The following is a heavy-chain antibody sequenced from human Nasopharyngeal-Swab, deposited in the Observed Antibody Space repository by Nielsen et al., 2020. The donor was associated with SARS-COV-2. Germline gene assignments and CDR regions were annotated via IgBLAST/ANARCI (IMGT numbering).Heavy chain of an antibody. V-gene: IGHV4-59*08. CDR1: GGSISSYY. CDR2: IYYSGNT. Sequence: SDTLSLTCTVSGGSISSYYWSWIRQPPGKGLEWIGYIYYSGNTNYNPSLKSRVTILIDTSKSQFSLKLSSVTAADTAVYYCARHTSSSGHLNWFDPWGQGNVVTVSS. J-gene: IGHJ5*02. D-gene: IGHD3-3*01. CDR3: ARHTSSSGHLNWFDP.